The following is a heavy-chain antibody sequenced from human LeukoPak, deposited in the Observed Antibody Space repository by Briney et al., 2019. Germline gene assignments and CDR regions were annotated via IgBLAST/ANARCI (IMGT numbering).Heavy chain of an antibody. J-gene: IGHJ3*01. Sequence: GGSLRLSCAASGFTFSDHFMDWVRQAPGKGLEWVGRIRKKPNSYTTEYAASVKGRFTISRDDSKNSLYQQMNSLEAEDTGVYYCARVSAITGATDALDFWGQGAMVTVSS. CDR2: IRKKPNSYTT. D-gene: IGHD1-20*01. CDR1: GFTFSDHF. CDR3: ARVSAITGATDALDF. V-gene: IGHV3-72*01.